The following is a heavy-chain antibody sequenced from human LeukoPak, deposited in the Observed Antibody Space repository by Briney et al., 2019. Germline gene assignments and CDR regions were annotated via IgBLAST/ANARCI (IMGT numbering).Heavy chain of an antibody. CDR3: ARAKVEDYYYYYMVV. D-gene: IGHD4-23*01. Sequence: SSETLSLTCTVSGGSISSSSYYWGWIRQPPGKGLECIGEIYHSGSTNYNPSLKSRVTISIDKSKNQFSLKLSSVAAADTAVYYCARAKVEDYYYYYMVVWGKGATVTVSS. CDR2: IYHSGST. V-gene: IGHV4-39*07. J-gene: IGHJ6*03. CDR1: GGSISSSSYY.